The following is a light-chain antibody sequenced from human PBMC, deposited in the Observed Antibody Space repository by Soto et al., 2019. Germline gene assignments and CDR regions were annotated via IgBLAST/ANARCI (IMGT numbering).Light chain of an antibody. CDR1: QSVSSN. Sequence: EMVMTQSPATPSLSPGERATLSCRASQSVSSNLAWYQQKPGQAPRLLIYGASTRATGIPDRFSGSGSGTEFTLTISSLQSEDLAVYYCQQYNNWPWTFGQGTKVEI. J-gene: IGKJ1*01. CDR3: QQYNNWPWT. CDR2: GAS. V-gene: IGKV3-15*01.